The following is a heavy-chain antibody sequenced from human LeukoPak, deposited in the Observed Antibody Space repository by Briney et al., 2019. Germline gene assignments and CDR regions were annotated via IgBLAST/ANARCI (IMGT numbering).Heavy chain of an antibody. J-gene: IGHJ4*02. CDR2: HYWNDNN. CDR1: GFSLSTDEVG. Sequence: SGPPLTEPRQTLTLTCTFSGFSLSTDEVGVGWVRQPPVMALEWLAHHYWNDNNFHSPSLQSRLTITKDTSKNQVALTMTNVDPVHTATYYCAYQVYSSGWHPFAYWGQGILVTVAS. V-gene: IGHV2-5*01. CDR3: AYQVYSSGWHPFAY. D-gene: IGHD6-25*01.